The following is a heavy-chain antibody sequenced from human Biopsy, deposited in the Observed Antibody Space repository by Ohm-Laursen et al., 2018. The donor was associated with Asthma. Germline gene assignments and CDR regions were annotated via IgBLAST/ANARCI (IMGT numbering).Heavy chain of an antibody. Sequence: SSVKVSCKAPGGTFSNFAVSWVRQAPGQGLEWLGGIMTVFGTTNYAQKFQGRVTITADESTSTAYMEVTSLRSEGTAIYYCARCQVGYSSGWSLLLKKIYYSGMDVWGQGTAVTVSS. CDR2: IMTVFGTT. CDR1: GGTFSNFA. CDR3: ARCQVGYSSGWSLLLKKIYYSGMDV. J-gene: IGHJ6*02. D-gene: IGHD6-19*01. V-gene: IGHV1-69*01.